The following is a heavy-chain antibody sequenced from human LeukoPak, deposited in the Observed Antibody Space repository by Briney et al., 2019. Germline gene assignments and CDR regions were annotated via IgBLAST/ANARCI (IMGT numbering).Heavy chain of an antibody. J-gene: IGHJ4*02. CDR3: AKYCGDSSCYSGFDF. CDR1: GFTVSSNY. D-gene: IGHD2-15*01. V-gene: IGHV3-53*01. Sequence: GGSLRLSCAASGFTVSSNYMSWVRQAPGKGLEWVSVIYSGGSTYYADSVKGRFTISRDNSKNTLYLQMNSLSDADTAVYYCAKYCGDSSCYSGFDFWGQGTLVTVSS. CDR2: IYSGGST.